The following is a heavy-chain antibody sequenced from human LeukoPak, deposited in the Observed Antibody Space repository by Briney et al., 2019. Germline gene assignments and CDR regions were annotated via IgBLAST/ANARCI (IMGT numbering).Heavy chain of an antibody. CDR3: ARHHCSGGSCYWDY. CDR1: GGSISSSSYY. D-gene: IGHD2-15*01. J-gene: IGHJ4*02. Sequence: SSETLSLTCTVSGGSISSSSYYWGWTRQPPGKGLEWIGSIYYSGSTSYNPSLKSRVTISVDTSKNQFSLKLSSVPAADTAVYYCARHHCSGGSCYWDYWGQGTLVTVSS. CDR2: IYYSGST. V-gene: IGHV4-39*01.